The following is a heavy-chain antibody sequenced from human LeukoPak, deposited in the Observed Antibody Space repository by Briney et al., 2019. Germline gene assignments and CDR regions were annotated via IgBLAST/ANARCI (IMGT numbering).Heavy chain of an antibody. V-gene: IGHV4-39*01. CDR2: IYYSGST. Sequence: PSETLSLTCTVSGGSISSSSYYWGWIRQPPGKGLEWIGSIYYSGSTYYNPSLKSRVTISVDTSKNQFSLKLSSVTAADTAVYYCARQIRYDFWSGYSEWVLSWFDPWGQGTLVTVSS. J-gene: IGHJ5*02. D-gene: IGHD3-3*01. CDR3: ARQIRYDFWSGYSEWVLSWFDP. CDR1: GGSISSSSYY.